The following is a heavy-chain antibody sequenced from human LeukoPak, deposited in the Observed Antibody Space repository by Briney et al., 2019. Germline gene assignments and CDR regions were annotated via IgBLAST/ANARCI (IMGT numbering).Heavy chain of an antibody. Sequence: SQTLSLTCAISGDSVSSNSAAWNWIRQSPSRGLEWLGTSYYRSKWSNDYAVSVKSRITINPDTSKNQFSLQLNSVTPEDTAVYYCARELEMATIYSYFDYWGQGTLVTVSS. CDR3: ARELEMATIYSYFDY. CDR2: SYYRSKWSN. J-gene: IGHJ4*02. V-gene: IGHV6-1*01. CDR1: GDSVSSNSAA. D-gene: IGHD5-24*01.